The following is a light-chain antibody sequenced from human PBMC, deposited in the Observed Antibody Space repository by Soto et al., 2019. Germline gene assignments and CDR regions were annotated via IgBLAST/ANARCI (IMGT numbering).Light chain of an antibody. V-gene: IGLV4-69*01. CDR3: QTWGSGIVV. CDR2: VNSDGSH. J-gene: IGLJ2*01. Sequence: QSVLTQSPSASASLGASVKLTCTLNNGHSSYAIAWHQQQPEKGPRYLMKVNSDGSHRKGDGIPDRFSGSSSGAERYLTISSLQSEDEADYYCQTWGSGIVVFGGGTKVTV. CDR1: NGHSSYA.